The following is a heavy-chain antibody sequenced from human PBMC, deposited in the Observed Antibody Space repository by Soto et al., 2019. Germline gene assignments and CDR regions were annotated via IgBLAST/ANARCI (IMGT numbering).Heavy chain of an antibody. CDR1: GFTFNNYS. J-gene: IGHJ4*02. D-gene: IGHD1-7*01. CDR3: AKDRNYPRDQFHN. CDR2: ISANGQGI. V-gene: IGHV3-23*01. Sequence: GGSLRLSCAASGFTFNNYSMSWVRQAPGKGLEWVSAISANGQGIYYADSVKGRFIISRDSSKNTVFLHMDSLTAEDTAVYYCAKDRNYPRDQFHNWGQGTLV.